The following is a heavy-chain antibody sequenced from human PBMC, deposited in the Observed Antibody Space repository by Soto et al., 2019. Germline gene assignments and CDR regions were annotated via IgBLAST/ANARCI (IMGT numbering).Heavy chain of an antibody. J-gene: IGHJ6*03. CDR2: TYYKSKWYY. CDR1: GDSVPSNSAG. D-gene: IGHD1-1*01. V-gene: IGHV6-1*01. Sequence: PSQTLSLTCDISGDSVPSNSAGWNWIRQTPSRGLEWLGRTYYKSKWYYTYAASVKSRITVSPDTSKNQFSQQLTSVTPEDTAVYYCARGSWDDVSGHYYMDVWDKGTTVTVS. CDR3: ARGSWDDVSGHYYMDV.